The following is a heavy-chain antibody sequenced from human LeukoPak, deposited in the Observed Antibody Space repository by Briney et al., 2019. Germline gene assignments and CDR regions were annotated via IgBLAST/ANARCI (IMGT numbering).Heavy chain of an antibody. Sequence: GGSLRLSCAASGFTFSSYAMHWVRQAPGKGLEYVSAISSNGGSTYYANSVKGRFTISRDNSKNTLYLQMGSLRAEDMAVYYCARVRSSGYGPYYFDYWGQGTLVTVSS. D-gene: IGHD3-22*01. CDR3: ARVRSSGYGPYYFDY. J-gene: IGHJ4*02. CDR2: ISSNGGST. V-gene: IGHV3-64*01. CDR1: GFTFSSYA.